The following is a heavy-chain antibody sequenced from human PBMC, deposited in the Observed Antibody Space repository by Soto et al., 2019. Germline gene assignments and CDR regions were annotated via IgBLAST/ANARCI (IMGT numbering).Heavy chain of an antibody. CDR1: GGTFSSYA. J-gene: IGHJ4*02. CDR2: IIPIFGTA. Sequence: ASVKVSCKASGGTFSSYAISWVRQAPGQGLEWMGGIIPIFGTANYAQKFQGRVTITADKSTSTAYMELSSLRSEDTAVYYCARRTYYYGSGSYRDYFDYGGQGTLVTVSS. V-gene: IGHV1-69*06. D-gene: IGHD3-10*01. CDR3: ARRTYYYGSGSYRDYFDY.